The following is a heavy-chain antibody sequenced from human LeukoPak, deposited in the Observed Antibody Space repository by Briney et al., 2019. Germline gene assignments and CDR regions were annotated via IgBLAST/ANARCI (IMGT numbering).Heavy chain of an antibody. CDR3: ARARQCSTNSCYTYFDP. CDR2: LYDSGST. Sequence: SETLSLTCTVSGGSTGSSSFYWAWLRQPPGKGLEWIGSLYDSGSTFYNPSLKSRVTISVDTSNNQSSLKVNSVTAADTAVYYCARARQCSTNSCYTYFDPWGQGTLVTVSS. J-gene: IGHJ5*02. CDR1: GGSTGSSSFY. D-gene: IGHD2-2*02. V-gene: IGHV4-39*01.